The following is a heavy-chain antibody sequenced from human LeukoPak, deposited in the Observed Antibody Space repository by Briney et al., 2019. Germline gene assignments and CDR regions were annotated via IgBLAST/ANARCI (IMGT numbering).Heavy chain of an antibody. V-gene: IGHV4-39*02. J-gene: IGHJ6*02. CDR2: IYDSGST. Sequence: PSETLSLTCTVSGGSIRSSYYYWGWIRQPPGKGLEWIGSIYDSGSTYYNPSLKSRVTISVDTSKNQFSLQLNSVTPEDTAVYYCARETFGGSGWSYYYYGMDVWGQGTTVTVSS. D-gene: IGHD6-19*01. CDR1: GGSIRSSYYY. CDR3: ARETFGGSGWSYYYYGMDV.